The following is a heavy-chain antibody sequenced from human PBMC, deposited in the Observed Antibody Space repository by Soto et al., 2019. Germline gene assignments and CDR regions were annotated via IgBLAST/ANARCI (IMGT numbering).Heavy chain of an antibody. Sequence: PSETLSLTCAVSGYSISSGYYWGWIRQPPGKGLEWIGSIYHSGSTYYNPSLKSRVTISVDTSKNQFSLKLSSVTATDTAVYYCARDMGIAAAGYYYYYGMDVWGQGTTVT. J-gene: IGHJ6*02. D-gene: IGHD6-13*01. CDR2: IYHSGST. CDR3: ARDMGIAAAGYYYYYGMDV. CDR1: GYSISSGYY. V-gene: IGHV4-38-2*02.